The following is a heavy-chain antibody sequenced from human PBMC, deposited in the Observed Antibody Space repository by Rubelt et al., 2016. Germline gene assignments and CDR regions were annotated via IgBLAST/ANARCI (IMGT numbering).Heavy chain of an antibody. CDR1: GFTLNNYW. CDR3: ARGGYPRT. V-gene: IGHV3-74*01. Sequence: GFTLNNYWMHWVRQAPGKGLVWVSEIKYDGSATNYADSVKGRFTISRDNARNSLYLQMNSLRVEDTALYYCARGGYPRTWGQGTLVTVSS. CDR2: IKYDGSAT. D-gene: IGHD5-18*01. J-gene: IGHJ5*02.